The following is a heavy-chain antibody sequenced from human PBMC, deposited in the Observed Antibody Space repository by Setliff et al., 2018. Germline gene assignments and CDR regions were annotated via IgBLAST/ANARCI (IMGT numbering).Heavy chain of an antibody. Sequence: GGSLRLSCAASGFRFNGHGMNWVRQAPGKGLEWVSTINWDGRSTGYTDSVKGRFTISRDDSKNTLYLQMNSLKTEDTAVYYCTTEPHYGSGYYYYMDVWGKGTTVTVSS. J-gene: IGHJ6*03. D-gene: IGHD3-10*01. CDR1: GFRFNGHG. CDR3: TTEPHYGSGYYYYMDV. CDR2: INWDGRST. V-gene: IGHV3-20*04.